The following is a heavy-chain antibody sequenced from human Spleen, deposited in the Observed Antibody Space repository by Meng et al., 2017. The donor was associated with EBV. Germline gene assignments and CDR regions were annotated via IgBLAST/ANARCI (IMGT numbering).Heavy chain of an antibody. D-gene: IGHD2/OR15-2a*01. CDR3: ARDQRSEWDFYDY. CDR1: GGSITSGGYY. V-gene: IGHV4-31*11. Sequence: QLQESGPGLVNPSQTLSLTCAVSGGSITSGGYYWSWIRQPPGKGLEWIGYISYSGTTYYNPSLKSRVTISLDTSKNHFSLRLNYVTAADTAVYYCARDQRSEWDFYDYWGQGILVTVSS. J-gene: IGHJ4*02. CDR2: ISYSGTT.